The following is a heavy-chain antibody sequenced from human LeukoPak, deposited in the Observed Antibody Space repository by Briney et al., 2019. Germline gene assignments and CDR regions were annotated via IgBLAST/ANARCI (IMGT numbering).Heavy chain of an antibody. CDR1: GFTFSSYE. J-gene: IGHJ3*02. CDR3: ARNILFAFDI. V-gene: IGHV3-48*03. CDR2: ISSSGSTT. D-gene: IGHD2/OR15-2a*01. Sequence: GGSLRLSCAASGFTFSSYEMNWVRQAPGKGLEWVSYISSSGSTTYYADSMKGRFTISRDNSKNTLYLQVNSLRAEDTAMYYCARNILFAFDIWGQGTMVTVSS.